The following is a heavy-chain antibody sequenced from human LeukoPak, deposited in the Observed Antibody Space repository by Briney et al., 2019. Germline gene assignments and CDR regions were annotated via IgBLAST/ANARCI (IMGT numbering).Heavy chain of an antibody. D-gene: IGHD3-10*01. J-gene: IGHJ4*02. CDR3: ARANYYGSGTYYYFDY. V-gene: IGHV3-23*01. CDR2: IAASGGST. CDR1: GFTFSSYA. Sequence: PGGSLRLSCAASGFTFSSYAMTWVRQTPGKGLECVSSIAASGGSTYYADSVKGRFTISRDNSKNTLCLQINSLRAEDTAVYYCARANYYGSGTYYYFDYWGQGALVTVSS.